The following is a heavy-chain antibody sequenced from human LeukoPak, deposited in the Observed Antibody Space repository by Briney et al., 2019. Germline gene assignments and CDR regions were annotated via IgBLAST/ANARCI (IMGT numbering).Heavy chain of an antibody. CDR1: GFTFDDYA. D-gene: IGHD3-3*01. J-gene: IGHJ4*02. Sequence: PGGSLRLSCAASGFTFDDYAMHWVRQAPGKGLEWVSGISWNSGSIGYADSVKGRFTISRDNSKNTLYLQMNSLRAEDTAVYYCAASFWSGYCAYWGQGTLVTVSS. CDR2: ISWNSGSI. V-gene: IGHV3-9*01. CDR3: AASFWSGYCAY.